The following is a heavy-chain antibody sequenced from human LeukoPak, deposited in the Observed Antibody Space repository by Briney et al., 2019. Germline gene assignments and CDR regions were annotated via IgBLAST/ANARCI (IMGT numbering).Heavy chain of an antibody. D-gene: IGHD3-22*01. CDR2: IYYSGST. CDR3: AKSTYYYDTFVNAFDL. J-gene: IGHJ3*01. CDR1: GGSINSYY. V-gene: IGHV4-59*04. Sequence: SETLSLTCTVSGGSINSYYWGWIRQPPGKGLEWIGSIYYSGSTYYNPSLKTRVTMSVDTSTNQFSLKLSSVTAADTAVYYCAKSTYYYDTFVNAFDLWGQGTMVTVSS.